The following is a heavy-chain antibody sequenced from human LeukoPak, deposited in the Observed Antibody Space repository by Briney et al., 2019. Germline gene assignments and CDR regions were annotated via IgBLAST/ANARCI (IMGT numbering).Heavy chain of an antibody. V-gene: IGHV3-48*03. D-gene: IGHD3-16*01. CDR2: ISSSGNTI. J-gene: IGHJ3*01. CDR3: ARELREHGVFDL. Sequence: GGSLRLSCAGSGFTFSSYEMNWVRQAPGKGLEWVSYISSSGNTIYYADSVKGRFTISRDNAKNSLYLQMNSLRVEDTAVYYCARELREHGVFDLWGQETMVTVSS. CDR1: GFTFSSYE.